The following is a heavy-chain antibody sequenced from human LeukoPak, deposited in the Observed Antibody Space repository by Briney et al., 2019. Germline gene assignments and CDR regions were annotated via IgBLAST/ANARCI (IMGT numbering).Heavy chain of an antibody. V-gene: IGHV4-39*01. CDR3: ARLSYRHPILSPGPLYYFDY. CDR1: GGSISGSDYY. CDR2: IYYSGST. D-gene: IGHD4-11*01. Sequence: SETLSLTCTVSGGSISGSDYYWAWIRQPPGKGLEWIASIYYSGSTFYNPSLKSRVTISVDTSKNQFSLKLSSVTAADTAVYYCARLSYRHPILSPGPLYYFDYWGQGTLVTVSS. J-gene: IGHJ4*02.